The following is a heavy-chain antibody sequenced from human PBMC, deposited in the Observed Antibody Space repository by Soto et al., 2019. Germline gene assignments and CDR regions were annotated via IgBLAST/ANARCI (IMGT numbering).Heavy chain of an antibody. J-gene: IGHJ4*02. Sequence: QVHLVQSGAEVKKPGASVKVSCKASGYTFTSYGITWVRQAPGQGLEWMGWISAHNGNTDYAQKLQGRLIVTRDTSTSTAYMELRRLISDGTAVYYCARGRYGDYWGQGARVTVSS. D-gene: IGHD1-1*01. CDR3: ARGRYGDY. V-gene: IGHV1-18*01. CDR2: ISAHNGNT. CDR1: GYTFTSYG.